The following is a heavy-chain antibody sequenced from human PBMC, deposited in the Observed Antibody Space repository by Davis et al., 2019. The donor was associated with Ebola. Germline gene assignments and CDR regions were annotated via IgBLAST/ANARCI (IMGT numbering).Heavy chain of an antibody. D-gene: IGHD3/OR15-3a*01. CDR3: ASPHQIRGRNYFDC. V-gene: IGHV4-39*01. Sequence: PSETLSLTCTVSGDSFSSGTYYWSWIRQPPGKGLEWIGEMNRRGRAYYNPSLKSRVTISVDTSKNQFSLELSSVTAADTAVYYCASPHQIRGRNYFDCWGQGTLVTVSS. J-gene: IGHJ4*02. CDR2: MNRRGRA. CDR1: GDSFSSGTYY.